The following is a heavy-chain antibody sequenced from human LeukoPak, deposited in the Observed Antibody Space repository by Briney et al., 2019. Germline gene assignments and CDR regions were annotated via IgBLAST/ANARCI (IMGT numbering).Heavy chain of an antibody. V-gene: IGHV3-30*18. CDR3: AKGTNHYYGSGNDAFDI. D-gene: IGHD3-10*01. J-gene: IGHJ3*02. CDR2: ISYDGSNK. CDR1: GFTFSSYG. Sequence: PGRSLRLSCAASGFTFSSYGMHWVRQAPGKGLEWVAVISYDGSNKYYADSAKGRFTISRDNSKNTLNLQMNSRIAEDRALYSFAKGTNHYYGSGNDAFDIWGQGTMVTVSS.